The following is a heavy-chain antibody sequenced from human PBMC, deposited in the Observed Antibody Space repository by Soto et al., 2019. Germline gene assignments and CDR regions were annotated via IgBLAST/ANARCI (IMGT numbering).Heavy chain of an antibody. CDR2: ISGYNGNT. CDR1: GYTFTDYG. J-gene: IGHJ6*02. Sequence: QVQLVESGAEVKKPGASVKVSCKASGYTFTDYGISWVRQAPGQGLEWMGWISGYNGNTKYAQKFQGRVTMTTDTPTNTAYMELRSLRPDDTAVYYCARDREYYYDSSGNYYYHYGLDVWGQGTTVTVS. D-gene: IGHD3-22*01. V-gene: IGHV1-18*04. CDR3: ARDREYYYDSSGNYYYHYGLDV.